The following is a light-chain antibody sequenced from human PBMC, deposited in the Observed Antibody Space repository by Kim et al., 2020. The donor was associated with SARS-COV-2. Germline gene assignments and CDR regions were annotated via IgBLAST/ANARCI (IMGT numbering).Light chain of an antibody. Sequence: SYELTQPPSVSVAPGQTARLTCGGNNIGTKSVHWYQQKPGQAPVVVIFYDSDRPSGIPERISGSNSGDTATLTINRVEAGDEADYYCQLWDDDSDHWVYGGGAKVTVL. V-gene: IGLV3-21*04. J-gene: IGLJ3*02. CDR2: YDS. CDR3: QLWDDDSDHWV. CDR1: NIGTKS.